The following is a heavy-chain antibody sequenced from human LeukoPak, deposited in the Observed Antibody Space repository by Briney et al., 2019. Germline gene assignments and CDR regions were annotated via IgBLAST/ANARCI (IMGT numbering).Heavy chain of an antibody. J-gene: IGHJ3*02. CDR3: ARGTGRGYSYGYYGAFDI. CDR1: GFTFSSYS. Sequence: GGSLGLSCAASGFTFSSYSMNWVRQAPGKGLEWVSYISSSRSTIYYADSVKGRFTISRDNAKNSLYLQMNSLRAEDTAVYYCARGTGRGYSYGYYGAFDIWGQGTMVTVSS. CDR2: ISSSRSTI. D-gene: IGHD5-18*01. V-gene: IGHV3-48*01.